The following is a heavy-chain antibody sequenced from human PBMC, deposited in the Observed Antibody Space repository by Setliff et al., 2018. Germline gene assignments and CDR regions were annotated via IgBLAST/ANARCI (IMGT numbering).Heavy chain of an antibody. Sequence: SETLSLTCTVSGGSVSSGYDNWNWLRQPAGKGLEWIGHINRRGRTNFSPSLKSRVTISLDTSKNQFSLNLTSVTAADTAVYYCARASSGWYSAYYYYMDVWGKGTTVTVSS. CDR2: INRRGRT. CDR1: GGSVSSGYDN. CDR3: ARASSGWYSAYYYYMDV. D-gene: IGHD6-19*01. J-gene: IGHJ6*03. V-gene: IGHV4-61*09.